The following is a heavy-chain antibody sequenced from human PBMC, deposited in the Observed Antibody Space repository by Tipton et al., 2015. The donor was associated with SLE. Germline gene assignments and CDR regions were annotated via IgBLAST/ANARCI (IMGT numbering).Heavy chain of an antibody. V-gene: IGHV4-34*01. CDR3: ARGEGYSYGLDPFDY. CDR2: INHSGST. CDR1: GGSFSGYY. D-gene: IGHD5-18*01. Sequence: TLSLTCAVYGGSFSGYYWSWIRQPPGKGLEWIGEINHSGSTNYNPSLKSRVTTSVDTSKNQFSLKLSSVTAADTAVYYCARGEGYSYGLDPFDYWAREPWSPSPQ. J-gene: IGHJ4*02.